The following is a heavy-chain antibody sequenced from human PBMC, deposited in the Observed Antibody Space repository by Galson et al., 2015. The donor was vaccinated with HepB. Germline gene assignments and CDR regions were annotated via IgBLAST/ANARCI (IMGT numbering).Heavy chain of an antibody. V-gene: IGHV1-18*01. CDR3: ARDPQICSSTSCYGGWFDP. J-gene: IGHJ5*02. CDR2: ISAYNGNT. Sequence: SVKVSCKASGYTFTSYGISWVRQAPGQGLEWMGWISAYNGNTNYAQKLQGRVTMTTDTSTSTAYMELRSLRSDDTAVYYCARDPQICSSTSCYGGWFDPWGQGTLVTVSS. D-gene: IGHD2-2*01. CDR1: GYTFTSYG.